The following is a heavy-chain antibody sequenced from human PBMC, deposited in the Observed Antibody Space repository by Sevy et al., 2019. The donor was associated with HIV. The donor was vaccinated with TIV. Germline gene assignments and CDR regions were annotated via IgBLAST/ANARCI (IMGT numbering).Heavy chain of an antibody. CDR3: ATDRISDWFFDS. Sequence: GGSLRLSCTASGFTFTDYVMNWVRQAPGRGLEWVSSIGGSGGSTQYADSVKGRLTISRDNSKNTLYLQMNSLRAEDTAVYYCATDRISDWFFDSWGQGTLVTVSS. D-gene: IGHD3-9*01. V-gene: IGHV3-23*01. CDR1: GFTFTDYV. J-gene: IGHJ4*02. CDR2: IGGSGGST.